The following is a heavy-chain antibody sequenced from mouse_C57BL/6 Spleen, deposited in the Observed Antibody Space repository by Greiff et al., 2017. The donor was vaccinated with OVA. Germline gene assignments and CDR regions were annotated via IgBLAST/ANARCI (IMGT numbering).Heavy chain of an antibody. D-gene: IGHD3-3*01. V-gene: IGHV1-54*01. CDR1: GYAFTNYL. Sequence: VQLQQSGAELVRPGTSVKVSCKASGYAFTNYLIEWVKQRPGQGLEWIGVINPGSGGTNYNEKFKGKATLTADKSSSTAYMQLSSLTSEDSAVYFCARRGQRAWFAYWGQGTLVTVSA. J-gene: IGHJ3*01. CDR3: ARRGQRAWFAY. CDR2: INPGSGGT.